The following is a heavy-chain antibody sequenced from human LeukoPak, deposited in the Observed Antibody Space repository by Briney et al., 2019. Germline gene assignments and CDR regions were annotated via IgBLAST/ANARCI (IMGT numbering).Heavy chain of an antibody. CDR3: ARGVIIRGRLDP. CDR2: IKEDGSEK. D-gene: IGHD3-16*02. J-gene: IGHJ5*02. CDR1: GFIFRNYW. V-gene: IGHV3-7*01. Sequence: GGSLRLSCAASGFIFRNYWMSWVRQAPGKGLEWVANIKEDGSEKYYVESVKSRFTISRDNAKNSLYLQMSSLRAEDTAVYYCARGVIIRGRLDPWGQGTLVTVSS.